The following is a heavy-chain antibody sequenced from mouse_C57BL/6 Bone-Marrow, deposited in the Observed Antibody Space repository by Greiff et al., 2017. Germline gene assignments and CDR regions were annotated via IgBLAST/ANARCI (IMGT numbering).Heavy chain of an antibody. Sequence: VQLVESGPGLVQPSQSLSITCTVSGFSLTSYGVHWVRQSPGKGLEWLGVIWGGGSTDYNAAFISRLSISKDNSTSQVFFKMNSLQADDSAIYYCAYYVSSYVYAMDYWGQGTSVTVSS. CDR1: GFSLTSYG. CDR2: IWGGGST. J-gene: IGHJ4*01. CDR3: AYYVSSYVYAMDY. D-gene: IGHD1-1*01. V-gene: IGHV2-2*01.